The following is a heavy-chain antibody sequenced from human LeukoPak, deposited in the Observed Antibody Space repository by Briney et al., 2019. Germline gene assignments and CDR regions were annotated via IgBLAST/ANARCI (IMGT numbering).Heavy chain of an antibody. J-gene: IGHJ4*02. CDR3: ARDGIAAAGDFDY. CDR2: ISGSGGST. Sequence: GGTLRLSCAASGFTFSSYGMSWVRQAPGKWLEWVSAISGSGGSTYYADSVKGRFTISRDNSKNTLYLQMNSLRAEDTAVYYCARDGIAAAGDFDYWGQGTLVTVSS. D-gene: IGHD6-13*01. V-gene: IGHV3-23*01. CDR1: GFTFSSYG.